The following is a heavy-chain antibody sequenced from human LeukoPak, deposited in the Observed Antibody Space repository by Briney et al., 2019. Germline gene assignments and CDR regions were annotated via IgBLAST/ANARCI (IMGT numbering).Heavy chain of an antibody. Sequence: SETLSLTCTVSGGSISSGGYSWSWIRQHPGKGLEWIGYIYYSGSTYYNPSLKSRVTISVDTSKNQFSLKLSSVTAADTAVYYCARWADCSGGSCYPRYFDYWGQGTLVTVSS. D-gene: IGHD2-15*01. CDR3: ARWADCSGGSCYPRYFDY. CDR2: IYYSGST. CDR1: GGSISSGGYS. V-gene: IGHV4-31*03. J-gene: IGHJ4*02.